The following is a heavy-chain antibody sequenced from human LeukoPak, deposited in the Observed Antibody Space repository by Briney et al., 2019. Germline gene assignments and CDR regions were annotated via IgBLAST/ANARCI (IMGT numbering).Heavy chain of an antibody. CDR1: GFTFSTYS. Sequence: GGSLRLSCTASGFTFSTYSMNWVRQAPGKGLEWVSGINWKGGSTGYADSVKGRFTISRDNARNTLYLQMNNLRAEDTALYYCARDIFHGSGRAYWGQGTLVTVSS. CDR2: INWKGGST. J-gene: IGHJ4*02. V-gene: IGHV3-20*04. CDR3: ARDIFHGSGRAY. D-gene: IGHD3-10*01.